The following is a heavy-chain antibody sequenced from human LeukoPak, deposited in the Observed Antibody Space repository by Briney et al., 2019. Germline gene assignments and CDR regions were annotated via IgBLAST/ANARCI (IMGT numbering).Heavy chain of an antibody. CDR3: ARDRMVDCATTSCYLAY. Sequence: ASVKVSCKASGYTFTAYYLHWVRQAPGQGLEWMGWINPNSGDTNYAQKFQGRVTMTRDTSITTAYMELSRLTSDDTAMYYCARDRMVDCATTSCYLAYWGQGTLVTVSS. J-gene: IGHJ4*02. CDR2: INPNSGDT. D-gene: IGHD2-2*01. CDR1: GYTFTAYY. V-gene: IGHV1-2*02.